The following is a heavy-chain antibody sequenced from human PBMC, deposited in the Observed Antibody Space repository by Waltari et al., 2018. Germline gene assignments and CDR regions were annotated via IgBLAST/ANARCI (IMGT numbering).Heavy chain of an antibody. CDR3: TRDTYCSGGTCHSPPV. J-gene: IGHJ3*01. CDR1: DFSVSHY. CDR2: IQAGGGT. Sequence: EVQLVESGGGLIQPGGSLRLSCSGSDFSVSHYMSWVRQAPGKGLEWVSVIQAGGGTHYADSVRGRFIISRDNSRNTVYLQMNGLRPEDTAIYYCTRDTYCSGGTCHSPPVWGQGTMVTVSS. D-gene: IGHD2-15*01. V-gene: IGHV3-53*01.